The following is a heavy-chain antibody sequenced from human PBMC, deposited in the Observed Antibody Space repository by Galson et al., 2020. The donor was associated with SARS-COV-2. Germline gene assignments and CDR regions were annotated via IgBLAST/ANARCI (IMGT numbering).Heavy chain of an antibody. CDR1: GDSISSKSYY. J-gene: IGHJ5*02. CDR2: IYYSGTT. V-gene: IGHV4-39*01. Sequence: SQTLSLTCSVSGDSISSKSYYWGWIRQPPGKGLEFIGIIYYSGTTYYNSSLKSRVTISIDTSNNHFSLELSSVTAADTAVYYCARQSSARAPFVPKATWFGAWGQGTLVTVSS. D-gene: IGHD2-2*01. CDR3: ARQSSARAPFVPKATWFGA.